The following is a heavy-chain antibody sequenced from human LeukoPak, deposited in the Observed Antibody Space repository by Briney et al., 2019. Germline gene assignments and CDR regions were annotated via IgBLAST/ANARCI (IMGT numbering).Heavy chain of an antibody. CDR3: ARDGGGYSYGYYFDY. J-gene: IGHJ4*02. Sequence: PGGSLRLSCAASGFTFSSYGMHWVRQAPGKGLEWVAVIWYDGSNKYYADSVKGRFTISRDNSKNTLYLQMNSLRAEDTAVYYCARDGGGYSYGYYFDYWGQGTLVTVSS. CDR1: GFTFSSYG. CDR2: IWYDGSNK. V-gene: IGHV3-33*01. D-gene: IGHD5-18*01.